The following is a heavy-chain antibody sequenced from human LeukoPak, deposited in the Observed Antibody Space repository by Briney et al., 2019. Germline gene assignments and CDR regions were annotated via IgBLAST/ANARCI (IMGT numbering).Heavy chain of an antibody. Sequence: SETLSLTCTVSGGSISSYYWSWIRQPPGKGLEWIGYIYYSGSTYYNPSLKSRVTISVDTSKNQFSLKLSSVTAADTAVYYCARGLETYYYDSSGYSLDYWGQGTLVTVSS. D-gene: IGHD3-22*01. V-gene: IGHV4-59*12. CDR1: GGSISSYY. CDR2: IYYSGST. CDR3: ARGLETYYYDSSGYSLDY. J-gene: IGHJ4*02.